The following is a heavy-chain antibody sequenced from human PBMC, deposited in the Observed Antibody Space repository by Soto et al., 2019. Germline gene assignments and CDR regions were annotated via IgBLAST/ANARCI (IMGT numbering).Heavy chain of an antibody. D-gene: IGHD6-13*01. Sequence: ASVKVSCKASGYTFTSYYMHWVRQAPGQGLEWMGIINPSGGSTSYAQKFQGRVTMTRDTSTSTVYMELSSLRSEDTAVYYCARVHSPPYSSSWYYYYGMDVWGQGTTVTVSS. V-gene: IGHV1-46*01. CDR2: INPSGGST. CDR1: GYTFTSYY. J-gene: IGHJ6*02. CDR3: ARVHSPPYSSSWYYYYGMDV.